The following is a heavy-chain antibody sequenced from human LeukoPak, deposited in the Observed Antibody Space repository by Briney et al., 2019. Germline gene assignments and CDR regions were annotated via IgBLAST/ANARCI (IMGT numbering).Heavy chain of an antibody. D-gene: IGHD2-8*01. V-gene: IGHV3-23*01. CDR2: ISGSGDST. J-gene: IGHJ4*02. CDR1: GFTFSNYA. CDR3: ASACTSPNCHVDY. Sequence: PGGSLRLSCAASGFTFSNYAMSWIRQAPGKGPEWVSAISGSGDSTYYADSVKGRFTISRDNSKNTLYLQVNSLRDEDTATYYCASACTSPNCHVDYWGQGTLLTVSS.